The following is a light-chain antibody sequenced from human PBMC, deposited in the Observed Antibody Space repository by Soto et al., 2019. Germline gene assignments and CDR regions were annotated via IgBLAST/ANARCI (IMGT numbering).Light chain of an antibody. CDR1: QSVSSY. CDR2: DAS. CDR3: QQRSNWPLT. Sequence: EIVLTQSPATLSLSPGERATLSCRASQSVSSYLAWYQQKPGQAPRLLIYDASNRATGIPARFSGSGSGTDFTLTSSSLEPEYVAVYYCQQRSNWPLTFGGGTKVEIK. V-gene: IGKV3-11*01. J-gene: IGKJ4*01.